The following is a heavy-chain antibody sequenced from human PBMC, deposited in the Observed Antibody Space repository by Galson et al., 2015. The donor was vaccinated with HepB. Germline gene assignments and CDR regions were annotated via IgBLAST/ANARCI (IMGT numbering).Heavy chain of an antibody. J-gene: IGHJ5*02. D-gene: IGHD1-26*01. CDR1: GGTFSSYA. V-gene: IGHV1-69*13. CDR3: ARDIGATRWFDP. Sequence: SVKVSCKASGGTFSSYAISWVRQAPGQGLEWMGGIIPIFGTANYAQKFQGRVTITADESTSTAYMELGSLRSEDTAVYYCARDIGATRWFDPWGQGTLVTVSS. CDR2: IIPIFGTA.